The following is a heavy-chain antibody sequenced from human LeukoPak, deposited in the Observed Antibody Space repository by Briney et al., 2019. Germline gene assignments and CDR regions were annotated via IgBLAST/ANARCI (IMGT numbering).Heavy chain of an antibody. J-gene: IGHJ4*02. Sequence: TSETLSLTCNVSGGSISSYYWSWIRQPPGKGLEWIGYIYRTGSTNYNPSLKSRVTISADTSKSQFSLSLSSVTAADTAVYYCARQRDLQQLAPFDYWGQGTLVTVSS. V-gene: IGHV4-59*08. CDR3: ARQRDLQQLAPFDY. D-gene: IGHD6-13*01. CDR1: GGSISSYY. CDR2: IYRTGST.